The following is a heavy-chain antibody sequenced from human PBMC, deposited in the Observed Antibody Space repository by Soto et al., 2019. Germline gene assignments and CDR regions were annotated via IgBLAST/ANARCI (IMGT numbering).Heavy chain of an antibody. CDR3: ARQGYCISTSCYYYYYYGMDV. J-gene: IGHJ6*02. Sequence: ASVKVSCKASGYTFTSYDINWVRQATGQGLEGMGWMNPNSGNTGYAQKFQGRVTMTRNTSISTAYMELSSLRSEDTAVYYCARQGYCISTSCYYYYYYGMDVWGQGTTVTVSS. CDR2: MNPNSGNT. CDR1: GYTFTSYD. V-gene: IGHV1-8*01. D-gene: IGHD2-2*01.